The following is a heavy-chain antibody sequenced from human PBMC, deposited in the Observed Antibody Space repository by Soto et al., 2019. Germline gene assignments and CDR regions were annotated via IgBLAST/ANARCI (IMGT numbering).Heavy chain of an antibody. D-gene: IGHD1-26*01. V-gene: IGHV1-69*06. CDR2: IIPIFGAT. Sequence: QVQLVQSGAKVKKPGSSVTVSCTASGGTFSRYAITWVRQAPGQGLDWMGEIIPIFGATNFAQKFQGRVTITADKSTTTAYMELSSLTSEDTAVYYCAKMGGSFLDSWGQGTLVTVSS. J-gene: IGHJ5*01. CDR1: GGTFSRYA. CDR3: AKMGGSFLDS.